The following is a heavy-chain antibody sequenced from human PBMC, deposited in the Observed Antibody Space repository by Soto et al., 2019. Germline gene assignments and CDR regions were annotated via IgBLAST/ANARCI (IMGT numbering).Heavy chain of an antibody. V-gene: IGHV1-46*01. D-gene: IGHD3-22*01. CDR2: INPSGGST. J-gene: IGHJ3*02. CDR1: GYTFTSYY. CDR3: ARDWDYDSSGYYPDDAFDI. Sequence: ASVKVSCKASGYTFTSYYMHWVRQAPGQGLEWMGIINPSGGSTSYAQKFQGRVTMTRDTSTSTVYMELSSLRSEDTAVYYCARDWDYDSSGYYPDDAFDIWGQGTMVTVSS.